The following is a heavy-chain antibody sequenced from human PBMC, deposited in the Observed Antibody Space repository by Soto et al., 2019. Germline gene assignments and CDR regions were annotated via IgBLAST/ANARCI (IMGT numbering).Heavy chain of an antibody. CDR2: LGAARDP. J-gene: IGHJ6*02. V-gene: IGHV3-13*05. Sequence: EVQLVESGGGSVQPGESLRLSCAASGFSFRDYDMHWVRQRKGKGLEWVSALGAARDPYYVGSVKGRFSVSRDNAQNSLLLKMNNLRVDDTAVYFCARAYLGRLPRRADYYYAMDVWGRGTTVTVSS. CDR1: GFSFRDYD. D-gene: IGHD1-26*01. CDR3: ARAYLGRLPRRADYYYAMDV.